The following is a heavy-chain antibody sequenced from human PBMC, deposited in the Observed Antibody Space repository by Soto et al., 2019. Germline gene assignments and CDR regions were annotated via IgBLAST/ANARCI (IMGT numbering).Heavy chain of an antibody. CDR1: GGSISSYY. J-gene: IGHJ6*02. D-gene: IGHD3-10*01. Sequence: SETLSLTCTVSGGSISSYYWSWIRRPPGKGLEWIGYIYNSGSTHSNPSLQSRVTISVDTSKNQFSLKLSSVTAADTGIYYCARARIAMVREVIKYNMDVWGQGTTVTVSS. V-gene: IGHV4-59*01. CDR3: ARARIAMVREVIKYNMDV. CDR2: IYNSGST.